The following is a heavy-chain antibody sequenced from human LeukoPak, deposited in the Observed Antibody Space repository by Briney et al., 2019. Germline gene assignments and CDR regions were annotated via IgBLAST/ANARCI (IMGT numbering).Heavy chain of an antibody. D-gene: IGHD3-3*01. J-gene: IGHJ4*02. CDR2: IYYSGST. V-gene: IGHV4-39*01. Sequence: SETLSLTRTVSGGSISSSSYYWGWIRQPPGKGLEWIGSIYYSGSTYYNPSLKSRVTISVDTSKNQFSLKLSSVTAADTAVYYCASTIFGVVTDGSWGQGTLVTVSS. CDR1: GGSISSSSYY. CDR3: ASTIFGVVTDGS.